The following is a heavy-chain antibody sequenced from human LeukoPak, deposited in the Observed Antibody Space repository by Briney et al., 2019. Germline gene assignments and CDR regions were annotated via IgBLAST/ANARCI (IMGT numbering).Heavy chain of an antibody. CDR2: MNPNSGNT. Sequence: GASVKVSCKASGYTFTRYDINWVPQATGQGLEWMGWMNPNSGNTGYAQKFQGKVTMTRNTSISTAYMELSSLRSEDTAVYHCARGGTYYYDSSGYYYVPRRDYYMDVWGKGTTVTVSS. V-gene: IGHV1-8*01. CDR3: ARGGTYYYDSSGYYYVPRRDYYMDV. CDR1: GYTFTRYD. J-gene: IGHJ6*03. D-gene: IGHD3-22*01.